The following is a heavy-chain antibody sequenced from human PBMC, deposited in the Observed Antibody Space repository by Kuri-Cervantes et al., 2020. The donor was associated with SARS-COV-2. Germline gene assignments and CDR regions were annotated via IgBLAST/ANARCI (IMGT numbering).Heavy chain of an antibody. CDR3: ARDEDSSGSDY. CDR1: GYTFTSYG. V-gene: IGHV1-46*01. Sequence: ASVKVSCKASGYTFTSYGISWVRQAPGQGLEWMGIINPSGGSTSYAQKFQGRVTMTRDTSTSTVYMELSSLGSEDTAVYYCARDEDSSGSDYWGQGTLVTVSS. CDR2: INPSGGST. D-gene: IGHD6-19*01. J-gene: IGHJ4*02.